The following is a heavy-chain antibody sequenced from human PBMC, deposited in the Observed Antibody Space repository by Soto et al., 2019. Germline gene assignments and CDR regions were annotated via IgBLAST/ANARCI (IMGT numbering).Heavy chain of an antibody. J-gene: IGHJ6*02. D-gene: IGHD2-15*01. V-gene: IGHV1-18*01. CDR3: PTDGRFIVFAPLDV. CDR1: GYIFVNYG. Sequence: QVQLVQSGAEVRKPGSSVKVSCKASGYIFVNYGIAWVRQAPGQGLEWMGWISPYSGNTHYASKVQGRLTMTTDTSTSTAYMDLASLSPDATVVCSAPTDGRFIVFAPLDVGGQGT. CDR2: ISPYSGNT.